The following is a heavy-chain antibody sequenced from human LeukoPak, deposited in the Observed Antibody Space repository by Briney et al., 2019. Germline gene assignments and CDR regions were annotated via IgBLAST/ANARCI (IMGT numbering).Heavy chain of an antibody. V-gene: IGHV3-9*01. Sequence: GRSLRLSCAASGFNFDEYAMHWVRQPPGEGVGWGSGICWNRGSIGYADSVGGRFTISRDNAKNSLHLQMNSLRVEDTALYYCAKDILNYYDSRGPGFDSWGQGTLVTVSS. CDR2: ICWNRGSI. D-gene: IGHD3-22*01. CDR3: AKDILNYYDSRGPGFDS. J-gene: IGHJ4*02. CDR1: GFNFDEYA.